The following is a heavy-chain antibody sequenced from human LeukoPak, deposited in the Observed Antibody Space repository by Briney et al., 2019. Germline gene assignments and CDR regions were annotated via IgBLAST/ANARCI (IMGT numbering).Heavy chain of an antibody. D-gene: IGHD2-15*01. J-gene: IGHJ4*02. CDR3: ARLSSKYCSGGSCREDY. Sequence: GASVKVSCKASGYTFTGYYMHWVRQAPGQGLEWMGWINPNSGGTNYAQKFQGRVTMTRDTPISTAYMELSRLRSDDTAVYYCARLSSKYCSGGSCREDYWGQGTLVTVSS. CDR2: INPNSGGT. CDR1: GYTFTGYY. V-gene: IGHV1-2*02.